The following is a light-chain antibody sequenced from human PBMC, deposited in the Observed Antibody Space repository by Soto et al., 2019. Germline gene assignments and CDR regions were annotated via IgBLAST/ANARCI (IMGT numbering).Light chain of an antibody. Sequence: ILLTQSPSTLALSPGERATLSCRASQSVGSSLAWYQQKPGQAPRLLISDASNRATGIPARFSGSGSGTDFTLTISSLEPEDFPVYYCQQYGSSGTFGQGTKVDIK. CDR3: QQYGSSGT. CDR2: DAS. V-gene: IGKV3-11*01. CDR1: QSVGSS. J-gene: IGKJ1*01.